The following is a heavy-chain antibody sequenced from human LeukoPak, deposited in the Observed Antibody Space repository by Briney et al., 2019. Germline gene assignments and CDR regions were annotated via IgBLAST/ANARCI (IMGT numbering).Heavy chain of an antibody. D-gene: IGHD6-19*01. J-gene: IGHJ4*02. Sequence: VGSLRLSGAASGFTLSSYAMSWVRQAPGKGLEWVSAISGSGGSTYYAHSVKGRFTISRHNSKNTLYLQMNSLRAEDTAVYYCAKEWQWLVLLNFDYWGQGTLVTVSS. V-gene: IGHV3-23*01. CDR2: ISGSGGST. CDR1: GFTLSSYA. CDR3: AKEWQWLVLLNFDY.